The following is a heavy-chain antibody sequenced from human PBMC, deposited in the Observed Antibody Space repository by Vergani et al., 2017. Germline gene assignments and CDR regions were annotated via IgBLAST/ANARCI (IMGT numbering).Heavy chain of an antibody. CDR3: AREYSSSVGFLAY. Sequence: QVQLQESGPGLVKPSETLSLTCIVSGGSISPYYWSWIRQPAGKGLEWMGRIYTSESTNYNPSLKSRVTISVDTSKNQFSLKLSSVNAADTAVYYCAREYSSSVGFLAYWGQGTLVTVSS. V-gene: IGHV4-4*07. CDR2: IYTSEST. D-gene: IGHD6-6*01. J-gene: IGHJ4*02. CDR1: GGSISPYY.